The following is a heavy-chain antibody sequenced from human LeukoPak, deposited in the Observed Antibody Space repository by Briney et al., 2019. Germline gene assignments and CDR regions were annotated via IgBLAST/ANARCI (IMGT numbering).Heavy chain of an antibody. V-gene: IGHV3-23*01. CDR2: ISGTGLRT. CDR3: TKEEQWPRYYIAV. Sequence: GGSLRLSCAASGFTFSAYNMTCIRQAPGKGLEWVSTISGTGLRTYYAGSVTGRFTVSRDNSKDTVFLQMNSLRADDTAVYYCTKEEQWPRYYIAVWGERPAVTVSS. J-gene: IGHJ6*01. D-gene: IGHD6-19*01. CDR1: GFTFSAYN.